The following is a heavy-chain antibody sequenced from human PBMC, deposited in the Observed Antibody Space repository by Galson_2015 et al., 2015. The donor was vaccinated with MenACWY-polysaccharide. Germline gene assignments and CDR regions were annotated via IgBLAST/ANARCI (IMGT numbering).Heavy chain of an antibody. CDR2: IQYDGSQK. V-gene: IGHV3-33*01. Sequence: SLRLSCAASGLKFRGSGMHWVRQAPGKGLEWVAVIQYDGSQKQYIDSVKGRFTLSRHNSKNTLYLEMNSLRAEDTALYYCAREGSRIVFHAFDVWGQGTMVTVSS. CDR1: GLKFRGSG. D-gene: IGHD3-10*02. J-gene: IGHJ3*01. CDR3: AREGSRIVFHAFDV.